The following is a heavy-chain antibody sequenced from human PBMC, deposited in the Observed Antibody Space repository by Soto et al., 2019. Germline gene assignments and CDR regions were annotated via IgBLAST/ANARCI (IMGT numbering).Heavy chain of an antibody. CDR1: GFTFSSYG. CDR2: IWYDGSNK. CDR3: ARDRFTPATEDYYYYGMDV. D-gene: IGHD5-12*01. J-gene: IGHJ6*02. V-gene: IGHV3-33*01. Sequence: GGSLRLSCAASGFTFSSYGMHWVRQAPGKGLEWVAVIWYDGSNKYYADSVKGRFTISRDNSKNTLYLQMNSLRAEDTAVYYCARDRFTPATEDYYYYGMDVWGQGTTVTVSS.